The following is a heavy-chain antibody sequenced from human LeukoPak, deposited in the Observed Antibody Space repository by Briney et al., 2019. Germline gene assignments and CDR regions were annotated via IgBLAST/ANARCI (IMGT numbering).Heavy chain of an antibody. J-gene: IGHJ5*02. CDR1: GGSISSYY. CDR3: ARSARYGDYDNWFDP. Sequence: SETLSLTCTVSGGSISSYYWSWIRQPPGKGLEWIGYIYYSGSTNYNPSLKSRVTISVDTSKNQFSLKLSSVTAADTAVYYCARSARYGDYDNWFDPWGQGTLVTVSS. CDR2: IYYSGST. D-gene: IGHD4-17*01. V-gene: IGHV4-59*08.